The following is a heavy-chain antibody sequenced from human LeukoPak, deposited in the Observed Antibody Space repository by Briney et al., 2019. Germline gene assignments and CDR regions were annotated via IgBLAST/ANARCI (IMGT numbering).Heavy chain of an antibody. J-gene: IGHJ3*02. CDR3: ARVALVLNAYDM. V-gene: IGHV1-2*02. CDR2: INCNNGER. Sequence: ASVKVSCKASGYTFTGHYMHWVRQAPGQGLEWMGWINCNNGERSSAQKFGGRVTLTRDASISTAYMELSRLASDDTAVYYCARVALVLNAYDMWGQGTMVTVSS. D-gene: IGHD3-10*01. CDR1: GYTFTGHY.